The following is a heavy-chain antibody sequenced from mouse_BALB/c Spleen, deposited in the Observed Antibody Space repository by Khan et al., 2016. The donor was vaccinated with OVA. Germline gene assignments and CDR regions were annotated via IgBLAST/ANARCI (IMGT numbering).Heavy chain of an antibody. J-gene: IGHJ3*01. CDR1: GFSLTSYG. V-gene: IGHV2-9*02. CDR3: ARDTTATPY. Sequence: VELVESGPGLVAPSQSLSITCTVSGFSLTSYGVHWVRQPPGKGLEWLGIIWAGGSTNYNLALMSRLSISKDNSKSQVFLKMNSLQTDDTAMYYCARDTTATPYWGQGTLVTVSA. CDR2: IWAGGST. D-gene: IGHD1-2*01.